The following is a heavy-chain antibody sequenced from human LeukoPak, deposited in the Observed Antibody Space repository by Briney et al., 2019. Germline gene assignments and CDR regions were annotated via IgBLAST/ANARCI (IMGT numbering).Heavy chain of an antibody. CDR3: ARGQVPAARGYNWFDP. D-gene: IGHD2-2*01. V-gene: IGHV4-34*01. CDR1: GWSFNDYY. CDR2: INDRGNT. J-gene: IGHJ5*02. Sequence: PSETLSLTCAVYGWSFNDYYWNWIRQPPGKGLEWIGEINDRGNTNYNPSLKSRVTISVDTSKKQFSLRLTSMIAADTALYYCARGQVPAARGYNWFDPWGQGTLATVSS.